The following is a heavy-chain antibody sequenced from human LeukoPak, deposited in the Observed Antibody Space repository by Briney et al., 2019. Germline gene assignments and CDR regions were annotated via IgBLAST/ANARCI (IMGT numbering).Heavy chain of an antibody. V-gene: IGHV3-23*01. CDR2: ISGSGGST. D-gene: IGHD6-19*01. CDR1: GFTFSSYA. CDR3: DRKGAGTWAFDI. J-gene: IGHJ3*02. Sequence: PGGSLRLSCAASGFTFSSYAMSWVRQAPGKGLEWVSAISGSGGSTYYADSVKGRFTISRDNSKNTMYLQMNSLRGEDTGVYYCDRKGAGTWAFDIWGQGTMVTVSS.